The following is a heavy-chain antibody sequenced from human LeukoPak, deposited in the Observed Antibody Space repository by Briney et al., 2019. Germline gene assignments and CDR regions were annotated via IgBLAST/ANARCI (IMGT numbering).Heavy chain of an antibody. CDR1: GGSISYYY. V-gene: IGHV4-4*09. Sequence: SETLSLTCSVSGGSISYYYWTWIRQPPGKGLEWIGYIYTRGNTDYNPSLKSRVSMSLDTSKSQLSLNLSSVTAADTAVYFCARRGTIFGPESLWGRGTLVTVSS. D-gene: IGHD3-3*01. J-gene: IGHJ2*01. CDR3: ARRGTIFGPESL. CDR2: IYTRGNT.